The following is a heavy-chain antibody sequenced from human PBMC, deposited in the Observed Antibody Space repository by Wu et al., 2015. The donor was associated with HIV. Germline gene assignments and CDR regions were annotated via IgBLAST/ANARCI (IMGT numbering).Heavy chain of an antibody. V-gene: IGHV1-69*05. J-gene: IGHJ4*01. CDR2: IFPLFRTA. Sequence: QVQLVQSGAEVKKPGSSVKVSCKGSGGTFSSYLTSWVRQAPGQRLEWMGSIFPLFRTANYSQRFQGRLTITTDDSMATAYMDLSSLRSDDTAIYYCAKTYVRGWGYSSAFDFFDNWGPGTLVTVSS. CDR1: GGTFSSYL. CDR3: AKTYVRGWGYSSAFDFFDN. D-gene: IGHD6-19*01.